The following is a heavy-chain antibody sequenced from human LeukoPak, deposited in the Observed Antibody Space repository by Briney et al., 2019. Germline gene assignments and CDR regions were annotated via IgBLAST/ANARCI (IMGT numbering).Heavy chain of an antibody. CDR1: GGSISSYY. D-gene: IGHD3-9*01. V-gene: IGHV4-59*08. J-gene: IGHJ3*02. CDR3: ARPYYDILTGYHPGAFDI. Sequence: SETLSLTCTVSGGSISSYYWSWIRQPPGKGLEWIGYIYYSGSTNYNPSLKSRVTISVDTSKNQFSLKLSSVTAADTAVYYCARPYYDILTGYHPGAFDIWGQGTMVTVSS. CDR2: IYYSGST.